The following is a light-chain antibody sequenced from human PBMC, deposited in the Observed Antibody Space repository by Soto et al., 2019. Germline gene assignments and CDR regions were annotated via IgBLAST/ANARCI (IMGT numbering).Light chain of an antibody. Sequence: QSVLTQPPSVSAAPGQKVTSSCSGSSSNIKSQYVSWYQQLPGTAPKLLIYDNNKRPSGIPDRFSGSKSGTSATLGITGLQTGDEADYYCGTWDSSLSDVVFGGGTKVTVL. J-gene: IGLJ3*02. CDR2: DNN. V-gene: IGLV1-51*01. CDR1: SSNIKSQY. CDR3: GTWDSSLSDVV.